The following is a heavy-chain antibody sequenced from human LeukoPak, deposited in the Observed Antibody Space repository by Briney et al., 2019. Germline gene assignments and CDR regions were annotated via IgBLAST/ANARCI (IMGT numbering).Heavy chain of an antibody. V-gene: IGHV4-34*01. D-gene: IGHD4-11*01. CDR3: ARAPFNYYQAFDP. Sequence: PSETLSLTCAVYGGSFSGYYWSWIRQPPGKGLEWIGEINHSGSTNYNPSLKSRVTISVDTSKNQISLKMTSVTAADTAVYYCARAPFNYYQAFDPWGQGTLVTVSS. CDR2: INHSGST. CDR1: GGSFSGYY. J-gene: IGHJ5*02.